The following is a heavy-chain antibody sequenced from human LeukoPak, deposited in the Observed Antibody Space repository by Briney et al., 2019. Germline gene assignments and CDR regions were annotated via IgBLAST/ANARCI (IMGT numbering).Heavy chain of an antibody. V-gene: IGHV3-30*02. CDR2: IRYDGSNK. J-gene: IGHJ5*02. CDR3: AKDLMIVPRAWFDP. D-gene: IGHD3-22*01. CDR1: GFTFSSYG. Sequence: GGSLGLSCAASGFTFSSYGMHWVRQAPGKGLEWVAFIRYDGSNKYYADSVKGRFTISRDNSKNTLYLQMNSLRAEDTAVYYCAKDLMIVPRAWFDPWGQGTLVTVSS.